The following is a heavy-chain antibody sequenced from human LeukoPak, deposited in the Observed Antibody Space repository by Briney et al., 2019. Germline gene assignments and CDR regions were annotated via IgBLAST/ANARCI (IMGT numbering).Heavy chain of an antibody. D-gene: IGHD4-17*01. Sequence: VASVKVSCKASGYTFTGYYIHWVRQAPGQGLEWMGRINPKSGGTNYAQKFQGRVTMTRDTSISTAYMELSRLRSDDTAVYYCARDDSFLTTVTDWGQGTLVTVSS. J-gene: IGHJ4*02. V-gene: IGHV1-2*06. CDR2: INPKSGGT. CDR3: ARDDSFLTTVTD. CDR1: GYTFTGYY.